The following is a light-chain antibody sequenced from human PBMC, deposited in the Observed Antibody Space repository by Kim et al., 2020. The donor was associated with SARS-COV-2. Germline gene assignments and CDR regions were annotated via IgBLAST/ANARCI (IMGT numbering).Light chain of an antibody. CDR2: EDS. CDR3: QSYDISNVI. V-gene: IGLV6-57*03. J-gene: IGLJ2*01. Sequence: GSTVTISCPRTVGNIADNYVQWYQQRPGSAPTIVIYEDSERPSGVPDRFSGSIDSSSSSASLTISGLETEDEADYYCQSYDISNVIFGGGTQLTVL. CDR1: VGNIADNY.